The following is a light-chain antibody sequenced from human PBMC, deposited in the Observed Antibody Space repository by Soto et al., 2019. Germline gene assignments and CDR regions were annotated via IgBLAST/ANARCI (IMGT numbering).Light chain of an antibody. CDR2: GAS. V-gene: IGKV3-20*01. Sequence: EIVLTQSPGTLSLSPGERVTLSCRASQSVSSRYLAWYQQRPGQAPRLLIYGASSRATGIPDRFSGSGSGTDFTLTIIRLEPEDSAVYYCQQYGSSQPYAFGQGTKVEIK. CDR3: QQYGSSQPYA. CDR1: QSVSSRY. J-gene: IGKJ2*01.